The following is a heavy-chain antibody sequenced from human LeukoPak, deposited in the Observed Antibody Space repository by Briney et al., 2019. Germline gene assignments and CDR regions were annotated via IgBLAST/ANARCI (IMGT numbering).Heavy chain of an antibody. V-gene: IGHV1-2*02. Sequence: GASVKVSCKASGCTFTCYYMHWVRQAPGQGLEWMGWINPNSGGTNYAQKFQGRVTMTRDTSISTAYMELSRLRSDDTAVYYCAREVVAYDSSGLSLGYWGQGTLVTVSS. D-gene: IGHD3-22*01. CDR1: GCTFTCYY. J-gene: IGHJ4*02. CDR2: INPNSGGT. CDR3: AREVVAYDSSGLSLGY.